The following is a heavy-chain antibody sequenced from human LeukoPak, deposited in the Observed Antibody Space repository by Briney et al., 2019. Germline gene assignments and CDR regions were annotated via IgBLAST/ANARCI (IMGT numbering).Heavy chain of an antibody. Sequence: PGRSLRLSCAASGFTFSSYAMHWVRQAPGKGLEWVAVISYDGSNKYYADSVKGRFTISRDNSKNTLYLQMNSLRTEDTAVYYCARGTSYSGSLDYWGQGTLVTVSS. D-gene: IGHD1-26*01. V-gene: IGHV3-30-3*01. J-gene: IGHJ4*02. CDR2: ISYDGSNK. CDR3: ARGTSYSGSLDY. CDR1: GFTFSSYA.